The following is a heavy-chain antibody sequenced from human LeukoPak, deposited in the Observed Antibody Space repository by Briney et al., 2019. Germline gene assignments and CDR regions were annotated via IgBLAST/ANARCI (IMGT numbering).Heavy chain of an antibody. D-gene: IGHD4-17*01. V-gene: IGHV4-59*01. CDR1: GGSISSYY. CDR3: ARYGDYDIRYFDY. Sequence: SETLSLTCTVSGGSISSYYWSWIRQPPGKGLEWIGYIYYSGSTNYNPSLKSRVTISVDTSKNQFSLKLRSVTAADTAVYYCARYGDYDIRYFDYWGQGTLVTVSS. J-gene: IGHJ4*02. CDR2: IYYSGST.